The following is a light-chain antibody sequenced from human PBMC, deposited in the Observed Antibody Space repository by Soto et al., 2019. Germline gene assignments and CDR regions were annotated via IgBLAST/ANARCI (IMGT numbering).Light chain of an antibody. CDR2: GAS. V-gene: IGKV3-20*01. Sequence: EIVLTQAPGTLSLSPGERATLSCRASQRVTNNYLAWFQQKPGQAPRLLIYGASSRATGIPDKFSGSGSGTDFTLTISRLEPEDFAVYYCQQYAESPITFGAGAKVDI. J-gene: IGKJ3*01. CDR3: QQYAESPIT. CDR1: QRVTNNY.